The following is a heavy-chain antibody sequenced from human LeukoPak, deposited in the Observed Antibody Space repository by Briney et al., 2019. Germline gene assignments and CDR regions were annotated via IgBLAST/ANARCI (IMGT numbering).Heavy chain of an antibody. Sequence: ASVKVSCKASGGTFSSYAISWVRQAPGQGLEWMGRIIPILGIANYAQKFQGRVTITADKSTSTAYMELSSLRSEDTAVYYCARDHSSSWPHDYWGQGTLVTVSS. V-gene: IGHV1-69*04. CDR1: GGTFSSYA. CDR3: ARDHSSSWPHDY. CDR2: IIPILGIA. J-gene: IGHJ4*02. D-gene: IGHD6-13*01.